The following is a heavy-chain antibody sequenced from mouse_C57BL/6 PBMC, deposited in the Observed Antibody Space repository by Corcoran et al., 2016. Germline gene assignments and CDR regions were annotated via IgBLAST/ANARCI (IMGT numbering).Heavy chain of an antibody. D-gene: IGHD4-1*01. CDR2: INPNNGGN. V-gene: IGHV1-18*01. Sequence: EVQLQQSGPELVKPGASVKIPCKASGYTFTDYNMDWVKQSHGKSLEWIGDINPNNGGNIYNQKFKGKATLTVDKSSSTAYMELRSLTSEDTAVYYCARETGTDFDYWGQGTTLTVSS. J-gene: IGHJ2*01. CDR3: ARETGTDFDY. CDR1: GYTFTDYN.